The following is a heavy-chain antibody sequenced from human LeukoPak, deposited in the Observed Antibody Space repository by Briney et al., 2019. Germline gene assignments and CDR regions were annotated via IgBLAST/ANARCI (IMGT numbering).Heavy chain of an antibody. V-gene: IGHV5-51*01. CDR2: IYPGDSDT. D-gene: IGHD5-12*01. CDR3: ARSVYSGYESDY. Sequence: GESLRISCKGSGYTFSNYWIVWVRQMLGKGLKWMGIIYPGDSDTSYSPSFQGQVTISADKSISTAYVQWSSLKASDTAMYYCARSVYSGYESDYWGQGTLVTVSS. J-gene: IGHJ4*02. CDR1: GYTFSNYW.